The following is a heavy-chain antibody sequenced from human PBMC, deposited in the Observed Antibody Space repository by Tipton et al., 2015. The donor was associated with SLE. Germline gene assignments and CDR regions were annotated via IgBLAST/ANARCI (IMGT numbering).Heavy chain of an antibody. CDR3: ARKGGSSGWYPYYFDY. D-gene: IGHD6-19*01. CDR1: GGSFSGYY. J-gene: IGHJ4*02. CDR2: INHSGST. V-gene: IGHV4-34*01. Sequence: GLVKPSETLSLTCAVYGGSFSGYYWSWIRQPPGKGLEWIGEINHSGSTNYNPSLKSRVTISVDTSKNQFSLKLSSVTAADTAVYYCARKGGSSGWYPYYFDYWGQGTLVTVSS.